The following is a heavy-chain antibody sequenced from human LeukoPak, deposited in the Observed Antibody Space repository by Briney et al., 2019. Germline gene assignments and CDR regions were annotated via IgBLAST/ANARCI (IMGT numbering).Heavy chain of an antibody. CDR1: GYTFTSYY. Sequence: ASVKVSCKASGYTFTSYYMHWVRQAPGQGLEWMGWITPNSGGAIYAPKFKGRVTMTRDTSISTAYMELNNLISNDTAVYYCVRDRGVGATPLDYWGQGTLVTVSS. D-gene: IGHD1-26*01. J-gene: IGHJ4*02. CDR3: VRDRGVGATPLDY. V-gene: IGHV1-2*02. CDR2: ITPNSGGA.